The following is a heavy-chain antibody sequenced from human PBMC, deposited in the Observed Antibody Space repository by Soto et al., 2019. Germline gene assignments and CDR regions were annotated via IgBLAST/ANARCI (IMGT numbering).Heavy chain of an antibody. J-gene: IGHJ4*02. Sequence: QLQLQESGPGLVKPSETLSLTCTVSGGSISSSSYYWGWIRQPPGKGLEWIGCIYYSGSTYYNPSLKSRVTISVDTSNNQFYLKLSSVTAADTAVYYCARSDCSGGSCPFDYWGQGTLVTVSS. CDR2: IYYSGST. CDR1: GGSISSSSYY. D-gene: IGHD2-15*01. CDR3: ARSDCSGGSCPFDY. V-gene: IGHV4-39*01.